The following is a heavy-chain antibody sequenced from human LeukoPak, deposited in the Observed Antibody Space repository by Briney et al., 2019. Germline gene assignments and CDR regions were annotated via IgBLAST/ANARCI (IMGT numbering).Heavy chain of an antibody. J-gene: IGHJ4*02. CDR1: GFTFSSYA. CDR2: ISYDGSNK. D-gene: IGHD6-6*01. CDR3: AKVYNSSSQFDY. V-gene: IGHV3-30-3*01. Sequence: PGGSLRLSCAASGFTFSSYAMHWVRQAPGKGLEWVAVISYDGSNKYYADSVKGRFTISRDNSKNTLYLQMNSLRAEDTAVYYCAKVYNSSSQFDYWGQGTLVTVSS.